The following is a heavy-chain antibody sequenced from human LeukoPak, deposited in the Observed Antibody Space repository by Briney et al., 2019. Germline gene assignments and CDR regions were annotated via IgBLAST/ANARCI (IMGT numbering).Heavy chain of an antibody. CDR2: INHSGST. Sequence: KPSETLSLTCAVYGVSFSGYYWSWIRQPPGKGLEWIGEINHSGSTNYNPSLKSRVTISVDTSKNQFSLKLRSVTAADTAVYYCARKEGGQLVNTRRWFDPWGQGTLVTVSS. CDR3: ARKEGGQLVNTRRWFDP. CDR1: GVSFSGYY. D-gene: IGHD6-13*01. V-gene: IGHV4-34*01. J-gene: IGHJ5*02.